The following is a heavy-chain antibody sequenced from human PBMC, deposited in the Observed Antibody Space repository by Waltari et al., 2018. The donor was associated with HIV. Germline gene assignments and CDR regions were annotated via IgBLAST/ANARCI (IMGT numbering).Heavy chain of an antibody. D-gene: IGHD3-22*01. Sequence: QVQLVESGGGVVQPGRSLRLSCAASGFTFSSSGMHWVRQAPGKGLEWVAVIGYDGSNKYYADSVKGRFTISRDNSKNTLYLQRNSLRAEDTAVYYCARDPYYYDSSGYHGRFDYWGQGTLVTVSS. CDR1: GFTFSSSG. CDR2: IGYDGSNK. CDR3: ARDPYYYDSSGYHGRFDY. V-gene: IGHV3-33*01. J-gene: IGHJ4*02.